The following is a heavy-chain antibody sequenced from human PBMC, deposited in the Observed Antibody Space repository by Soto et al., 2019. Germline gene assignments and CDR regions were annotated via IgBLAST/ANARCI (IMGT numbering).Heavy chain of an antibody. Sequence: PSETLSLTCDVSGDTISTGGYTWAWIRQPPGKGLEWIGHIYHSGSPYYNPSLKSRVTISVDKSKNQFSLKLSSVTAADTAVYYCARGYSGSYPAFDYWGQGTLVTVSS. CDR2: IYHSGSP. CDR3: ARGYSGSYPAFDY. V-gene: IGHV4-30-2*01. D-gene: IGHD1-26*01. CDR1: GDTISTGGYT. J-gene: IGHJ4*02.